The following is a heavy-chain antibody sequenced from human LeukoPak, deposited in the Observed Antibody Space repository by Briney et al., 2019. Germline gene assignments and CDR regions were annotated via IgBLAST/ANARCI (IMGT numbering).Heavy chain of an antibody. Sequence: ASVKVSCKASGYTFTSYYMHWVRQAPGQGLEWMGIINPSGGSTSYAQKFQGRVTMTRDTSTSTVYMELSSLRSEDTAVYYCARDGNGHYDFWSGYLPHYYYYYYMDVWGKGTTVTVSS. CDR3: ARDGNGHYDFWSGYLPHYYYYYYMDV. J-gene: IGHJ6*03. CDR2: INPSGGST. CDR1: GYTFTSYY. D-gene: IGHD3-3*01. V-gene: IGHV1-46*01.